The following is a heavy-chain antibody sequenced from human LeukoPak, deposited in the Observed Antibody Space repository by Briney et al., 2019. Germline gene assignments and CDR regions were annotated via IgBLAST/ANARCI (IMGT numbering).Heavy chain of an antibody. Sequence: PSETLSLTCTVSGGSISSYYWSWIRQPPGKGLEWIGYIYYSGSTNYNPSLKSRVTISVDTSKNQFSLKLSSVTAADTAVYYCARWRIFGVVIIMADNWFDPWGQGTLVTVSS. D-gene: IGHD3-3*01. J-gene: IGHJ5*02. V-gene: IGHV4-59*12. CDR1: GGSISSYY. CDR3: ARWRIFGVVIIMADNWFDP. CDR2: IYYSGST.